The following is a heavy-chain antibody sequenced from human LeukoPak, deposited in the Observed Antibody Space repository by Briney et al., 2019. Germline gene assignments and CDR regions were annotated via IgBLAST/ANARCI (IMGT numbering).Heavy chain of an antibody. CDR3: AKDVRVDEYYGSGSYFDY. Sequence: GGSLRLSCAASGFTFSSYAMSWVRQAPGKGLEWVSIISASGGSTYYADSVKGRFTISRDKSRNYLQMNSLRGDDTAIYYCAKDVRVDEYYGSGSYFDYWGQGTLVTVSS. V-gene: IGHV3-23*01. D-gene: IGHD3-10*01. CDR2: ISASGGST. CDR1: GFTFSSYA. J-gene: IGHJ4*02.